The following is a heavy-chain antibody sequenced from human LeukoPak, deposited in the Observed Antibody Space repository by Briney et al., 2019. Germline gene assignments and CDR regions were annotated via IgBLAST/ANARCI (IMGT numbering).Heavy chain of an antibody. D-gene: IGHD3-22*01. J-gene: IGHJ3*02. Sequence: GGSLRLSCAASGFTFSSYSMNWVRQAPGKGLEGVSSISSSSSYIYYADSVKGRFTISRDNAKNSLYLQMNSLRAEDTAVYYCARGTGYYDSSGYYSSLHAFDIWGQGTMVTVSS. CDR1: GFTFSSYS. V-gene: IGHV3-21*01. CDR3: ARGTGYYDSSGYYSSLHAFDI. CDR2: ISSSSSYI.